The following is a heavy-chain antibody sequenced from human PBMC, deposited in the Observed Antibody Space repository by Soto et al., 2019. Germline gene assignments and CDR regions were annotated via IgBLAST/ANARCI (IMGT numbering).Heavy chain of an antibody. CDR3: ARSEEDSDYYYYGMDV. CDR1: GDTVSSNSVA. D-gene: IGHD2-15*01. J-gene: IGHJ6*02. V-gene: IGHV6-1*01. Sequence: PSQTLSLTCVGSGDTVSSNSVAWNWVRQSPSRGLEWLGRTYYRSRWYSDYALSVRSRIDINADTSKNQVSLQLNSVTPEDTAVYYCARSEEDSDYYYYGMDVWGQGTTVTVSS. CDR2: TYYRSRWYS.